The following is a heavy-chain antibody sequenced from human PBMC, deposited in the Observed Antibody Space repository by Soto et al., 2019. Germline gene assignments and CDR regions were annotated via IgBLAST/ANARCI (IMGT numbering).Heavy chain of an antibody. D-gene: IGHD2-21*02. J-gene: IGHJ5*02. V-gene: IGHV4-31*03. CDR2: IYYSGST. CDR3: ARTGFCGGDCYRFDP. CDR1: GDSISSGGYY. Sequence: QVQLQESGPGLVKPSQTLFVTCTVSGDSISSGGYYWGWIRQPPGKGLEWIGYIYYSGSTYYNSSLRSRVSISRATSMNQFSMKLSSVTAADTAVSYCARTGFCGGDCYRFDPWGQGTLVTVSS.